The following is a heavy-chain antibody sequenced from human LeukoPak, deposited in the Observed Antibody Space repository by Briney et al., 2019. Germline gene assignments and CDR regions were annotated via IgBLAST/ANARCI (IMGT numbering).Heavy chain of an antibody. D-gene: IGHD2-21*01. V-gene: IGHV3-48*03. CDR3: ARGDTYLDP. Sequence: GGSLRLSCAASGFTFSSYEMNWVRQAPGKGLEWVSYISSTGSTIYYADSVKGRFTISRGNAKNSLYLQMNSLRAEDTAVYYCARGDTYLDPWGQGTLVTVSS. J-gene: IGHJ5*02. CDR1: GFTFSSYE. CDR2: ISSTGSTI.